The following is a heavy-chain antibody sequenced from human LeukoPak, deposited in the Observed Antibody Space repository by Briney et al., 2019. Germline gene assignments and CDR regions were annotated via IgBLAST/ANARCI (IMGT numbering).Heavy chain of an antibody. D-gene: IGHD5-18*01. CDR3: ARRRTALGYSYGYGAFDI. CDR1: GGSISSYY. Sequence: ASETLSLTCTVSGGSISSYYWSWIRQPPGKGLEWIGEINHSGSTNYNPSLKSRVTISVDTSKNQFSLKLSSVTAADTAVYYCARRRTALGYSYGYGAFDIWGQGTMVTVSS. J-gene: IGHJ3*02. V-gene: IGHV4-34*01. CDR2: INHSGST.